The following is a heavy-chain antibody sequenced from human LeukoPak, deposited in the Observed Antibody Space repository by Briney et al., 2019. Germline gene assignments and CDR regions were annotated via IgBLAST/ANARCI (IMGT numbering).Heavy chain of an antibody. D-gene: IGHD5-18*01. V-gene: IGHV1-24*01. CDR1: GYTLTELS. Sequence: ASVKVSCKVSGYTLTELSMHWVRQAPGKGLEWMGGFDPEDGETIYAQKFQGRVTMTEDTSTDTAYMELSSLRSEDTAVYYCARGDSYGSYFDYWGQGTLVTVSS. J-gene: IGHJ4*02. CDR2: FDPEDGET. CDR3: ARGDSYGSYFDY.